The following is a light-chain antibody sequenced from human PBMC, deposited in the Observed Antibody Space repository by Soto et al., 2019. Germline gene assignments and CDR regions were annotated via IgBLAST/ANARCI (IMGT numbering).Light chain of an antibody. CDR1: QDISSR. J-gene: IGKJ3*01. V-gene: IGKV1-12*01. Sequence: DIQMTQSPSSVSASIGERVTITCRASQDISSRLAWYQQRPGKAPQLLLYAASSLQSGVPSRFSGSGSVTDFTLTISSLQPEDFATYYCQQANSFPLTFGPGTKVDIK. CDR2: AAS. CDR3: QQANSFPLT.